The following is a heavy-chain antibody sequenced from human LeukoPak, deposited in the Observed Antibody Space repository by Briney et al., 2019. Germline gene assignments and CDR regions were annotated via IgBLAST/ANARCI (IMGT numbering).Heavy chain of an antibody. V-gene: IGHV4-59*01. J-gene: IGHJ5*02. D-gene: IGHD1-1*01. CDR1: GGSISSYY. CDR2: IYHSGST. CDR3: AREGTSGTHLNWFDP. Sequence: KSSETLSLTCTVSGGSISSYYWSWIRQPPGKGLEWIGFIYHSGSTNYNPSLKSRVTISVDTSKNEFSLKLSSVTTADTAVYYCAREGTSGTHLNWFDPWGQGTLVTVSS.